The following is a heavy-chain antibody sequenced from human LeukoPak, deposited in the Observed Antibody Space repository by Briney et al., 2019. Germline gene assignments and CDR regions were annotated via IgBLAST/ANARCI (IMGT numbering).Heavy chain of an antibody. Sequence: ASVKVSCKASGYTFTSYYMHWVRQAPGQGLEWMGIINPSGGSTSYAQKFQGRVTMTRDTSTSTVYMELSSLRSEDTAVYYCAREAYCGGDCYSGTFDYWGQGTLVTVSS. CDR1: GYTFTSYY. V-gene: IGHV1-46*01. CDR2: INPSGGST. D-gene: IGHD2-21*02. CDR3: AREAYCGGDCYSGTFDY. J-gene: IGHJ4*02.